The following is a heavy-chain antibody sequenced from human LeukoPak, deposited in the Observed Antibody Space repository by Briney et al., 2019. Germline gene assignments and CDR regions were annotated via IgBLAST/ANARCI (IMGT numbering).Heavy chain of an antibody. J-gene: IGHJ3*02. V-gene: IGHV4-59*08. CDR3: AGDYYDSSGYYPLFSEGAFDI. Sequence: SETLSLTCTVSGGSISSYYWSWIRQPPGKGLEWIGYIYYSGSTNYNPSLKSRVTISVDTSKNQFSLKLSSVTAADTAVYYCAGDYYDSSGYYPLFSEGAFDIWGQGTMVTVSS. CDR1: GGSISSYY. D-gene: IGHD3-22*01. CDR2: IYYSGST.